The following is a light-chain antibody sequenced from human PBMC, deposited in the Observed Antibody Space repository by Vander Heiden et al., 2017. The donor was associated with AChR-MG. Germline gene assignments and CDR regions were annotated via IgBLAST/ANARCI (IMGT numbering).Light chain of an antibody. CDR1: QNVLCSSDNKNY. V-gene: IGKV4-1*01. CDR2: WAS. Sequence: DILMPHSPDSLAVSLGERASINCKSSQNVLCSSDNKNYLGWYLQQPGQPPTLLISWASTRESGVPDRFSGSWSGTDFTLTISSLHAEYVAVYYCQQYYSIPWTFGQGTKVEIK. J-gene: IGKJ1*01. CDR3: QQYYSIPWT.